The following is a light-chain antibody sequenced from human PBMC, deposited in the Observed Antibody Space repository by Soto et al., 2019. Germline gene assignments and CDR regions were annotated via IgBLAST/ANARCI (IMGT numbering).Light chain of an antibody. V-gene: IGLV2-14*01. CDR1: SSDVGGYIY. CDR2: DVS. CDR3: VSYTTSTSYV. J-gene: IGLJ1*01. Sequence: QSVLTQPASVSGSPGQSITISCTGTSSDVGGYIYVSWYQQHPGKAPKLMIYDVSNRPSGVSNRFSGSKSGNTASLTISGLQAEDEADYYGVSYTTSTSYVFGTGTKLTVL.